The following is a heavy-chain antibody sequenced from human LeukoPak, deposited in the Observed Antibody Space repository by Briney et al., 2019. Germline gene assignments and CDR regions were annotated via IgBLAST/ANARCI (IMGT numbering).Heavy chain of an antibody. CDR1: GFTFSSYS. D-gene: IGHD3-10*01. CDR2: ISSSSSTI. V-gene: IGHV3-48*04. J-gene: IGHJ4*02. CDR3: AKDVGFGEPLDFLDY. Sequence: PGGSLRLSCAASGFTFSSYSMNWVLQAPGKGLEWVSYISSSSSTIYYADSVKGRFTISRDNAKNSLYLQMNSLRAEDTALYYCAKDVGFGEPLDFLDYWGQGTLVTVSS.